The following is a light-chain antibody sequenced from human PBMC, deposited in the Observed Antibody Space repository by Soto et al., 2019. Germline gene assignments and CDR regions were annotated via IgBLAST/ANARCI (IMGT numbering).Light chain of an antibody. J-gene: IGLJ3*02. CDR1: RSDVGGYNY. V-gene: IGLV2-11*01. Sequence: QSALTQPRSVSGSPEQSVTISCTGTRSDVGGYNYVSWYQQHPGKAPKVMIYDVSKRPSGVPDRFSGSKSGNTASLTISGLQAEDEAAYYCCSYAGSYILVFGGGTKLTVL. CDR3: CSYAGSYILV. CDR2: DVS.